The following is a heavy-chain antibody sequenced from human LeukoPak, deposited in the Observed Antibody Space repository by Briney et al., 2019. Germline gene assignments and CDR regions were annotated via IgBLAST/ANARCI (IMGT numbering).Heavy chain of an antibody. CDR3: ARGFSYLTAFDI. J-gene: IGHJ3*02. Sequence: PGGSLRLSCAASGFTFNNYAMHWVRQAPGKGLQWVAVISYDGSNKYYADSVKGRFTISRDNSKNTLYLQMNSLRAEDTAVYYCARGFSYLTAFDIWGQGTMVTVSS. V-gene: IGHV3-30*14. CDR1: GFTFNNYA. D-gene: IGHD3-3*01. CDR2: ISYDGSNK.